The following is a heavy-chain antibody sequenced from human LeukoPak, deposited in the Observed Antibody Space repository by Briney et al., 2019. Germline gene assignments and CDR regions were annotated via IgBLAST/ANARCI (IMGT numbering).Heavy chain of an antibody. CDR3: AKDKYPKDFDWLLPPGFFDY. Sequence: GGSLRLSCAASGVTFSSYAMGCVRQAPGKGLEWGSAISGSGGSTYYADSVKGRFTISRDNSKNTLYLQMNSLRAEDTAVYYCAKDKYPKDFDWLLPPGFFDYWGQGTLVTVSS. CDR1: GVTFSSYA. V-gene: IGHV3-23*01. CDR2: ISGSGGST. J-gene: IGHJ4*02. D-gene: IGHD3-9*01.